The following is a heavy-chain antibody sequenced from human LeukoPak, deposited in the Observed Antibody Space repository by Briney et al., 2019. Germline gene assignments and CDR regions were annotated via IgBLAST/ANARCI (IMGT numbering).Heavy chain of an antibody. J-gene: IGHJ4*02. D-gene: IGHD3-22*01. CDR2: ISVYNGNT. Sequence: GASVKVSCKASGYTFTSYGISWVRQAPGQGLEWMGWISVYNGNTNYAQKLQGRVTMTTDTSTSTAYMELRSLRSDDTAVYYCATRQDYYDSSGYSDYWGQGTLVTVSS. CDR1: GYTFTSYG. V-gene: IGHV1-18*01. CDR3: ATRQDYYDSSGYSDY.